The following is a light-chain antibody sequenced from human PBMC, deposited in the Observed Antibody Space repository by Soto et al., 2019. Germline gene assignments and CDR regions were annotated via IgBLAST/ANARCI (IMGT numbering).Light chain of an antibody. V-gene: IGLV6-57*02. CDR3: QVWDSSSDPYV. J-gene: IGLJ1*01. CDR2: DDS. CDR1: SGSIASSS. Sequence: NFMLTQSHSVSESPAKTVTISCTGGSGSIASSSVQLYQQRPASAPITVIFDDSDRPSGIPERFSGSNSGNTATLTISRVEAGDEADYYCQVWDSSSDPYVFGTGTKLTVL.